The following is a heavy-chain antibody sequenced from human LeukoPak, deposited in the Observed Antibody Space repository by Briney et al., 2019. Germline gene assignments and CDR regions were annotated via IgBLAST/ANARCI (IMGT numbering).Heavy chain of an antibody. CDR1: GGSISSSSYY. J-gene: IGHJ3*02. CDR3: ARPKHGDAFDS. CDR2: IYYSGST. Sequence: PSETLSPTCTVSGGSISSSSYYWGWIRQPPGKGLEWIGSIYYSGSTYYNPSLKSRVTISVDTSKNQFSLKLSSVTAADTAVYYCARPKHGDAFDSWGQGTMVTVTS. V-gene: IGHV4-39*01.